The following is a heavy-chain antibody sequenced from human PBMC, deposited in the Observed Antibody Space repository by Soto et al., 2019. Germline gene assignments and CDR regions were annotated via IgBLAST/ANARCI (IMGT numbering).Heavy chain of an antibody. Sequence: SETLSLTCTVSGGSISSYYWSWIRQPPGKGLEWIGYIYYSGSTNYNPSLKSRVTISVDTSKNQFSLKLSSVTAADTAVYYCAREYRTTVIPDAFDIWGQGTMVTVSS. CDR1: GGSISSYY. CDR2: IYYSGST. D-gene: IGHD4-17*01. V-gene: IGHV4-59*01. J-gene: IGHJ3*02. CDR3: AREYRTTVIPDAFDI.